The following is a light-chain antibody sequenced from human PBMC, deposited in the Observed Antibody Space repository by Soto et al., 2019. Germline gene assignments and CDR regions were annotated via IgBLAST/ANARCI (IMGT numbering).Light chain of an antibody. J-gene: IGKJ1*01. CDR2: DAS. CDR1: QSISSW. V-gene: IGKV1-5*01. Sequence: DIQMTHSPSTLSASVGDRVTITCRASQSISSWLAWYQQKPGKAPKLLIYDASSLESGVPSRFSGSGSGTEFKLTIISLQPDDFATYYCQQYNSYSPWTCGQGTKVEIK. CDR3: QQYNSYSPWT.